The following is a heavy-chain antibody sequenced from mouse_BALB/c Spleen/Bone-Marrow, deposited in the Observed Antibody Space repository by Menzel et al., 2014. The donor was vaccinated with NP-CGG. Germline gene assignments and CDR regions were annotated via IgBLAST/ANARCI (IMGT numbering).Heavy chain of an antibody. CDR3: ARFTYDYDAGGFDY. Sequence: EVKLVESGPGLVKPSQSLSLTCTVTGYSITSDYACNWIRQFPGNKLEWMGYISYSGSSNYNPSLKSRISITRDTSKNQFFLQLNSVTTEDTATYYCARFTYDYDAGGFDYWGQGTTLTVSS. V-gene: IGHV3-2*02. J-gene: IGHJ2*01. D-gene: IGHD2-4*01. CDR2: ISYSGSS. CDR1: GYSITSDYA.